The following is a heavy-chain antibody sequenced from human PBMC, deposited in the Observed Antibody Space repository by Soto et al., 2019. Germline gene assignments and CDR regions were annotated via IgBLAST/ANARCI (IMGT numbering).Heavy chain of an antibody. Sequence: ASVKVSCKASGYTFTSYGISWVRQAPGQGLEWMGWISAYNGNTNYAQKLQGRVTMTTDTSTSTAYMELRSLRSDDTAVYYCARVPTYYYDSSGYSGPHNWFDPWGQGTLVTVPQ. V-gene: IGHV1-18*01. CDR1: GYTFTSYG. CDR2: ISAYNGNT. D-gene: IGHD3-22*01. J-gene: IGHJ5*02. CDR3: ARVPTYYYDSSGYSGPHNWFDP.